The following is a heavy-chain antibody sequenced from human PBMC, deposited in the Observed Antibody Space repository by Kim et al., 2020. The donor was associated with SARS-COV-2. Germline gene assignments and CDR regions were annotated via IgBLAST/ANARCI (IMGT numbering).Heavy chain of an antibody. CDR3: ARDEGGYSSSWYVY. D-gene: IGHD6-13*01. J-gene: IGHJ4*02. Sequence: TPPLRSRVTISIDTAKNQFSLTRSSVTAADTAVYYCARDEGGYSSSWYVYWGQGTLVTVSS. V-gene: IGHV4-59*12.